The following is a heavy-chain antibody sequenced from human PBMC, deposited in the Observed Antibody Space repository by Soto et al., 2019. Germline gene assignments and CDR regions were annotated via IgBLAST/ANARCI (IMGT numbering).Heavy chain of an antibody. CDR1: GGTFSSYA. CDR3: ARDEVQLGGPYYYGRDV. D-gene: IGHD1-1*01. V-gene: IGHV1-69*12. CDR2: IIPIFGTA. J-gene: IGHJ6*02. Sequence: QVQLVQSGAEVKKPGSSVKVSCKASGGTFSSYAISWVRQAPGQGLEWMGGIIPIFGTANYAQKFQGRVTITADESTSTAYMELSSLRSEDTAVYYCARDEVQLGGPYYYGRDVWGQGTTVTVSS.